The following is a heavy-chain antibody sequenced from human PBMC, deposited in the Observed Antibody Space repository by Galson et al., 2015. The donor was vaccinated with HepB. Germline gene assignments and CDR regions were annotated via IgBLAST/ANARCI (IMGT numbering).Heavy chain of an antibody. CDR1: GFTVSSNY. V-gene: IGHV3-53*04. J-gene: IGHJ4*02. Sequence: SLRLSCAASGFTVSSNYMSWVRQAPGKGLEWVSVIYSGGSTYYADSVKGRFTISRHNSKNTLYLQMNSLRAEDTAVYYCARGPPGTYGDYGYFDYWGQGTLVTVSS. CDR3: ARGPPGTYGDYGYFDY. D-gene: IGHD4-17*01. CDR2: IYSGGST.